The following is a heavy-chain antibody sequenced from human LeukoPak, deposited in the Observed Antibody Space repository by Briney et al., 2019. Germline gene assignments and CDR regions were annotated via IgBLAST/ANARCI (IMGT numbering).Heavy chain of an antibody. J-gene: IGHJ4*02. CDR1: GFTFDDYA. D-gene: IGHD6-19*01. V-gene: IGHV3-9*01. CDR2: ISESSGTI. CDR3: AKRPRSGWFFDY. Sequence: GGSLRLSCAASGFTFDDYAMHWVRQAPGKGLEWVSGISESSGTIIYADSVRGRFTISRDNTKNSLFLQMNNLRADDTALYYCAKRPRSGWFFDYWGQGTLVTASS.